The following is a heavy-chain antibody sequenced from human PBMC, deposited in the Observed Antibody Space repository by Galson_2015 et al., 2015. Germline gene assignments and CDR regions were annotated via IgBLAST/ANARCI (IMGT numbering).Heavy chain of an antibody. Sequence: SVKVSCKASGYTFTSYDINWVRQATGQGLEWMGWMNPNSGNTGYAQKFQGRVTMTRNTSISTAYMELSSLRSEDTAVYYCARLIYEEIAVAGTGDWFDPWGQGTLVTVSS. J-gene: IGHJ5*02. CDR2: MNPNSGNT. V-gene: IGHV1-8*01. D-gene: IGHD6-19*01. CDR1: GYTFTSYD. CDR3: ARLIYEEIAVAGTGDWFDP.